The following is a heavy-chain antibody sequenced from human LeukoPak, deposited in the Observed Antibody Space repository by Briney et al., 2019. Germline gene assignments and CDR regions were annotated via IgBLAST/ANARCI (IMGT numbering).Heavy chain of an antibody. V-gene: IGHV4-34*01. Sequence: PSETLSLTCAVYGGSFSGYYWSWIRQPPGKGLEWIGEINHSGSTNYNPSLKSRVTISVDTSKNQFSLKLSSVTAADTAVYYCARGAAYGSGRRQLDYWGQGTLVTVSS. CDR2: INHSGST. J-gene: IGHJ4*02. CDR1: GGSFSGYY. D-gene: IGHD3-10*01. CDR3: ARGAAYGSGRRQLDY.